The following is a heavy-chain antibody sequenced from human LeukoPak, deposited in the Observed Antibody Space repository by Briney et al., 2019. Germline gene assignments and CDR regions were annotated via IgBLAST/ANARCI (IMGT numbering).Heavy chain of an antibody. Sequence: PGKSLRLSWAAAGFTFRSYGMHWVSQAPGKGLEWVAVIWYDGSNKYYADSVKGRFTISRDNSENTLYLQMNSLRAEDTALYYCASDGIAVDRGIGYFDYWGQGTLVTVSS. J-gene: IGHJ4*02. CDR1: GFTFRSYG. CDR3: ASDGIAVDRGIGYFDY. CDR2: IWYDGSNK. D-gene: IGHD6-13*01. V-gene: IGHV3-33*01.